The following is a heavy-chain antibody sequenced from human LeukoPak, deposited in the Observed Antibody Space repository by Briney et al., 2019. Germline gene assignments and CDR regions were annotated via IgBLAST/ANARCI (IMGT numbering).Heavy chain of an antibody. CDR1: GYTFTCYY. CDR2: INPNSGGT. J-gene: IGHJ4*02. CDR3: ARDGITGISFFDY. D-gene: IGHD1-20*01. Sequence: ASVKVSCKASGYTFTCYYMHWVRQAPGQGLEWMGWINPNSGGTNYAQKLQGRVTMTTDTSTSTAYMELRSLRSDDTAVYYCARDGITGISFFDYWGQGTLVTVSS. V-gene: IGHV1-2*02.